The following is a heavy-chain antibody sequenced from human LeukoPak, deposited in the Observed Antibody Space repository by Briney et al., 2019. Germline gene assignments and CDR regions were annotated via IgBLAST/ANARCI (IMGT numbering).Heavy chain of an antibody. CDR1: GGSFSGYY. J-gene: IGHJ3*02. Sequence: SETLSLTCAVYGGSFSGYYWSWIRQPPGKGLEWIGEINHSGSTNYNPSLKSRVTISVDTSKNQFSLKLSSVTAADTAVYYCARVRAYDFWSGYYPYAFDIWGQGTMVTVSS. V-gene: IGHV4-34*01. D-gene: IGHD3-3*01. CDR3: ARVRAYDFWSGYYPYAFDI. CDR2: INHSGST.